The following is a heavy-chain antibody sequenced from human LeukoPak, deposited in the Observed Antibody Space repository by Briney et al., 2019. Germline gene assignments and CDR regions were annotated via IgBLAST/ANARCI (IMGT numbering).Heavy chain of an antibody. Sequence: GGSLRLSCAASGFTFSSYSMNWVRQAPGKGLEWVSSISSSSSYIYYADSVKGRFAISRDNSKSTLFLQMNSLRADDTAVYYCAKAVAGLIGDFQHWGQGTQVTVSS. CDR1: GFTFSSYS. CDR2: ISSSSSYI. J-gene: IGHJ1*01. CDR3: AKAVAGLIGDFQH. V-gene: IGHV3-21*04. D-gene: IGHD6-19*01.